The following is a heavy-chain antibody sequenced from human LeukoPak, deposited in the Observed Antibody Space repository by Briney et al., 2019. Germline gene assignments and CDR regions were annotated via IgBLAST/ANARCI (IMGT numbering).Heavy chain of an antibody. CDR1: GFTFSSYG. V-gene: IGHV3-30*18. D-gene: IGHD6-6*01. Sequence: PGGSLRLSCAASGFTFSSYGMHWVRQAPGKGLEWVAVISYDGSNKYYADSVKGRFTISRDNSKNTLYLQMNSLRAEDTAVYYCAKDSSSFAPYYLDYWGQGTLVTVSS. CDR2: ISYDGSNK. J-gene: IGHJ4*02. CDR3: AKDSSSFAPYYLDY.